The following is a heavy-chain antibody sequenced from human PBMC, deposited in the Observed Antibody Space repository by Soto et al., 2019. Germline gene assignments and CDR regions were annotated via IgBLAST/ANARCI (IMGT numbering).Heavy chain of an antibody. J-gene: IGHJ4*02. V-gene: IGHV4-39*01. CDR3: ARAPDS. CDR1: GGSISTIPSNNY. Sequence: SETLSLTCTVSGGSISTIPSNNYWGWIRQSPGRGLEWIGSIYKSGRTYYSPSLNSRVTISVDTSKNQFSLRLTSVTAADTAVYYCARAPDSWGQGTLGTVSS. CDR2: IYKSGRT.